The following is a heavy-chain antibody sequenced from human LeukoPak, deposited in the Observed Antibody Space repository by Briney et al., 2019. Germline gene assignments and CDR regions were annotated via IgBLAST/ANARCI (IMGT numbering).Heavy chain of an antibody. CDR3: ARSYVAAALLDL. V-gene: IGHV1-2*02. CDR2: VNPNSGGT. Sequence: ASVKVSCKVSGYSFTGYNIHWVRQAPGEGLEWMGRVNPNSGGTNYAQKFQGRVTMTRDTSISTAYMELTRLRSDDTAVYYCARSYVAAALLDLWGRGTLVTVSS. CDR1: GYSFTGYN. J-gene: IGHJ2*01. D-gene: IGHD6-13*01.